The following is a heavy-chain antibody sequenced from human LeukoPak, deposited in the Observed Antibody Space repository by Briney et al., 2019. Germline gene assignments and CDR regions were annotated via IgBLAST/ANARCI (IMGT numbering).Heavy chain of an antibody. Sequence: SETLSLTCTVSGYSISSGYYWGWIRQPPGKGLEWIGEINHSGSTNYNPSLKSRVTISVDTSKNQFSLKLSSVTAADTAVYYCARGRAVAATYYYYYYMDVWGKGTTVTVSS. J-gene: IGHJ6*03. CDR1: GYSISSGYY. CDR3: ARGRAVAATYYYYYYMDV. D-gene: IGHD6-19*01. V-gene: IGHV4-38-2*02. CDR2: INHSGST.